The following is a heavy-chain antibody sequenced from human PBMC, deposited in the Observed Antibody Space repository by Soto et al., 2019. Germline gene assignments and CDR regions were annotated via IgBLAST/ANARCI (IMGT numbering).Heavy chain of an antibody. CDR1: GFTVSSNY. Sequence: GGSLRLSCAASGFTVSSNYMSWVRQAPGKGLEWVSVIYSGGSTYYADSVKGRFTISRDNSKNTLYLQMSSLRAEDTAVYYCAKVMVKNWFDPWGQGTLVTVSS. J-gene: IGHJ5*02. D-gene: IGHD5-18*01. V-gene: IGHV3-53*01. CDR2: IYSGGST. CDR3: AKVMVKNWFDP.